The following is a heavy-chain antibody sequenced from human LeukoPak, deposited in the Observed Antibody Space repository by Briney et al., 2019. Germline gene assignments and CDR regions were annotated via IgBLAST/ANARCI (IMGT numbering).Heavy chain of an antibody. D-gene: IGHD3-3*01. CDR3: ARTPGVVYYYGMDV. J-gene: IGHJ6*02. Sequence: PSETLSLTCTVSGGSISSSSYYWGWIRQPPGKGLEWIGSIYYSGSTYYNPSLKSRVTISVDTSKNQFSLKLSSVTAADTAVYYCARTPGVVYYYGMDVWGQGTTVTVSS. CDR2: IYYSGST. CDR1: GGSISSSSYY. V-gene: IGHV4-39*07.